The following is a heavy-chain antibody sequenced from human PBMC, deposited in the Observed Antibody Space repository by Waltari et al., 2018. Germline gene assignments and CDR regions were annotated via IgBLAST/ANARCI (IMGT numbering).Heavy chain of an antibody. CDR1: VFTFSSSG. V-gene: IGHV3-33*01. CDR3: ARDIAFGGVIVMNEAFDF. Sequence: QLYLVESGGGVVQPGRSLRLSCAASVFTFSSSGMPRVAQPPGKGLQWVAVISSTGSNTYYADSVRGRFTISRDNSKNILYLQMNSLRAEDTAVYYCARDIAFGGVIVMNEAFDFRGRGTTVTVSP. J-gene: IGHJ3*01. CDR2: ISSTGSNT. D-gene: IGHD3-16*02.